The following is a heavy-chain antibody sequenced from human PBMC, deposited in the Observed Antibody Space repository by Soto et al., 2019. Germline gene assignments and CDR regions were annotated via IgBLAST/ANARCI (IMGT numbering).Heavy chain of an antibody. J-gene: IGHJ3*02. CDR2: ISWDGGST. V-gene: IGHV3-43*01. CDR3: AKDIFRVVAQGDAFDI. CDR1: GFTFDDYT. Sequence: EVQLVESGGVVVQPGGSLRLSCAASGFTFDDYTMHWVRQAPGKGLEWVSLISWDGGSTYYADSVKGRFTISRDNSKNSLYLQMNSLITEDTALYYCAKDIFRVVAQGDAFDIWGQGTMVTVSS. D-gene: IGHD2-15*01.